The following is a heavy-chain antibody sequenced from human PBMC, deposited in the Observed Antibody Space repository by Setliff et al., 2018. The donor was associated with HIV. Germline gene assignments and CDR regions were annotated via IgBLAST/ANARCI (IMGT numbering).Heavy chain of an antibody. CDR1: GGSFSGYY. CDR3: AAFFVTPLTTQDF. D-gene: IGHD4-17*01. J-gene: IGHJ4*02. V-gene: IGHV4-34*01. Sequence: PSETLSLTCTVYGGSFSGYYWTWIRQPPGKGLEWIGSIYHSGSTYYNPSLKSRVTISVDTSTNQFSLKVSSVTAADTAIYYCAAFFVTPLTTQDFWGQGTLVTVS. CDR2: IYHSGST.